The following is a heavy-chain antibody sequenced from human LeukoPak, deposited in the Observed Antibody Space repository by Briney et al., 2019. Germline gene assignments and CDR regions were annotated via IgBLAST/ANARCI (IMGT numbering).Heavy chain of an antibody. CDR3: ARHGQKYDSSFDY. J-gene: IGHJ4*02. CDR1: GGSISNYY. D-gene: IGHD6-13*01. Sequence: SETLSLTCTVSGGSISNYYWSWIRQPPGQGLEWIAYIYYSGSTNYNPSLKSRVTISVDTSKNQFSLKLSSVTAADTAVYYCARHGQKYDSSFDYWGQGTLVTVSS. CDR2: IYYSGST. V-gene: IGHV4-59*08.